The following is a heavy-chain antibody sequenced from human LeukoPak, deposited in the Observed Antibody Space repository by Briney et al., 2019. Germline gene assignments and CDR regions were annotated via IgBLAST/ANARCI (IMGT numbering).Heavy chain of an antibody. J-gene: IGHJ4*02. CDR1: GFTSSGYE. V-gene: IGHV3-48*03. Sequence: PGGSLRLSCAASGFTSSGYEMNWVRQAPGKGLQWVSYISSSGSPINYADSVKGRFTISRDNAKNSLFLQMNSLRAEDTAVYYCTRGSSGSFDFSGQGTLVTVSS. D-gene: IGHD3-10*01. CDR3: TRGSSGSFDF. CDR2: ISSSGSPI.